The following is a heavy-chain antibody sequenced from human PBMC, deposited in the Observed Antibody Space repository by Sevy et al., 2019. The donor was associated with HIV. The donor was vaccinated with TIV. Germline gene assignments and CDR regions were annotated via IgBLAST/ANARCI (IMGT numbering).Heavy chain of an antibody. CDR1: GFTFSSYS. CDR3: AREGGVVVVVAATTFDY. D-gene: IGHD2-15*01. V-gene: IGHV3-21*01. J-gene: IGHJ4*02. Sequence: GGSLRLSCAASGFTFSSYSMNWVRQAPGKGLEWVSSISSSSSYIYYEDSVKSRFTISRDNAKNSLYLQMNSLRAEDTAVYYCAREGGVVVVVAATTFDYWGQGTLVTVSS. CDR2: ISSSSSYI.